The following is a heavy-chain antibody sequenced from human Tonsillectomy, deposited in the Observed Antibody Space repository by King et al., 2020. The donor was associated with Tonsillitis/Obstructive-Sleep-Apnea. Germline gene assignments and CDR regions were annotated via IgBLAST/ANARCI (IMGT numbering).Heavy chain of an antibody. CDR2: INHSGST. CDR3: AMGEVGATTIYYYYALDV. CDR1: GGSFSGYY. J-gene: IGHJ6*02. V-gene: IGHV4-34*01. D-gene: IGHD1-26*01. Sequence: VQLQQWGAGLLKPSETLSLTCAVYGGSFSGYYWSWIRKPPGKGLEWIGEINHSGSTNYSPSLKSRVTISIDTSKNQFSLKLSSVTAADTAVYYCAMGEVGATTIYYYYALDVWGQGTTVTVSS.